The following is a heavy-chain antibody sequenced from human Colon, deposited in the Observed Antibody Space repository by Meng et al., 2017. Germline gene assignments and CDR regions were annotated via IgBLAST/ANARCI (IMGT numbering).Heavy chain of an antibody. CDR3: ARAVAGDTFDY. Sequence: QLQESGPGLVKPSGTLSLTCNVSGVSIRSSSYYWGWIRQAPGKGLEWIGSIYASGSAPNNPSLKSRVTISVDTSKNQFSLSLTSVTAADTAVYYCARAVAGDTFDYWGQGTLVTVSS. D-gene: IGHD6-19*01. V-gene: IGHV4-39*01. CDR1: GVSIRSSSYY. CDR2: IYASGSA. J-gene: IGHJ4*02.